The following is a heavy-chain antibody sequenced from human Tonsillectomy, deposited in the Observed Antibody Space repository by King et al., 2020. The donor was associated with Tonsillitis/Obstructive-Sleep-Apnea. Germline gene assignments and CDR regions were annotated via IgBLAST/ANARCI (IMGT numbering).Heavy chain of an antibody. CDR1: GGSISSYY. Sequence: QLQESGPGLVKPSETLSLTCTVSGGSISSYYWSWIRQPPGKGLEWIGYIYYSGSTNYNPSLKSRVTISVDTSKNQFSLKLSSVTAADTAVYYCARALGLSGSYRFDYWGQGTLVTVSS. CDR2: IYYSGST. V-gene: IGHV4-59*01. CDR3: ARALGLSGSYRFDY. J-gene: IGHJ4*02. D-gene: IGHD1-26*01.